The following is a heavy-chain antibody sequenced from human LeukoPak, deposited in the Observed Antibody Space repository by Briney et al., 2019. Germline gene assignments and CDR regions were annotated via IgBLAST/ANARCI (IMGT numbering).Heavy chain of an antibody. CDR3: VREGLECSGSSCQRAAFDY. D-gene: IGHD2-2*01. CDR1: GFTFTTYW. J-gene: IGHJ4*02. V-gene: IGHV3-74*01. CDR2: IKGDGSST. Sequence: HSGGSLRLSCAASGFTFTTYWMHWVRHVPGKGLVGVARIKGDGSSTRHADSMKGRFTISRDNAKNTLYLQMNSLRDEDTAVYYCVREGLECSGSSCQRAAFDYWGQGTLVTVSS.